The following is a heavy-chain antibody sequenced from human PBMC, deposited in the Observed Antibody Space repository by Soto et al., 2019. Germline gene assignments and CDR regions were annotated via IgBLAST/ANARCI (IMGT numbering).Heavy chain of an antibody. CDR1: GFSVSRNY. D-gene: IGHD7-27*01. CDR3: ARCPGRL. V-gene: IGHV3-53*02. Sequence: QLVETGGGLIQPGTSLTLSCAASGFSVSRNYMTWVRQAPGKGLEWVSFVYSGGATFYADSMKGRFILSRDDSQNTKYLQMNNLRAEDTAVYYCARCPGRLWGRGTLVTVAS. CDR2: VYSGGAT. J-gene: IGHJ4*02.